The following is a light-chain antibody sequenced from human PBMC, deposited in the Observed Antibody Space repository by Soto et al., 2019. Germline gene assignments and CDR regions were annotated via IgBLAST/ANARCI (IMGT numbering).Light chain of an antibody. CDR2: DAS. V-gene: IGKV1-5*01. Sequence: DIQMTQSPSTLSASVGDTVTITCRTSQTINNLLAWYQKKPGKAPGPLIFDASTVNPGVPSRLSGSGSVTDFTLTISDLQPDDFATYYCQHYDIYGRLTFGPGTTVDIK. J-gene: IGKJ3*01. CDR1: QTINNL. CDR3: QHYDIYGRLT.